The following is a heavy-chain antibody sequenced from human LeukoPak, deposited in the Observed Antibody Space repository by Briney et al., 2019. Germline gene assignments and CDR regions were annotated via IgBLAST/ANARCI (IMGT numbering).Heavy chain of an antibody. Sequence: GGSLRLSCAASGFTFSDYGMHWVRQAPGKGLEWVAVISYDGINKYYADSVKGRFTISRDNSKNTLSVQMNSLRAEDTAVYYCATIRDWPRDYWGQGTLVTVSS. CDR1: GFTFSDYG. CDR2: ISYDGINK. J-gene: IGHJ4*02. V-gene: IGHV3-30*03. D-gene: IGHD2-21*02. CDR3: ATIRDWPRDY.